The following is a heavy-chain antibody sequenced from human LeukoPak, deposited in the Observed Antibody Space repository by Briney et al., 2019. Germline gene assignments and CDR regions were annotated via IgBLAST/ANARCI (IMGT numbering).Heavy chain of an antibody. CDR1: GGSISSYY. Sequence: NPSETLSLTCTVSGGSISSYYWSWIRQPPGKGLEWIGYIYYSGRTYYNPSLKSRITISVDTSKNQFSLKLSSVTAADTAVYYCARGFYSPHYWGQGTLVSVSS. J-gene: IGHJ4*02. D-gene: IGHD4-11*01. CDR2: IYYSGRT. CDR3: ARGFYSPHY. V-gene: IGHV4-59*01.